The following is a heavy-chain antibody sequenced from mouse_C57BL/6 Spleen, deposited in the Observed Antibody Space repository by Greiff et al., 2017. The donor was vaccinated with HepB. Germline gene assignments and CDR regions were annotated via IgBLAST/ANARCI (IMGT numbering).Heavy chain of an antibody. J-gene: IGHJ3*01. CDR1: GYTFTSYW. CDR2: IDPSDSYT. V-gene: IGHV1-69*01. CDR3: ARGKITTVVATPMFAY. D-gene: IGHD1-1*01. Sequence: VQLQQPGAELVMPGASVKLSCKASGYTFTSYWMHWVKQRPGRGLEWIGEIDPSDSYTNYNQKFKGKSTLTVDKSSSTAYMQLSSLTSEDSAVYYCARGKITTVVATPMFAYWGQGTLVTVSA.